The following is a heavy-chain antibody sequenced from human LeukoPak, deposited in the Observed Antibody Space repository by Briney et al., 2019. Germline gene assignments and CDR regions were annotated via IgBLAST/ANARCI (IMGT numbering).Heavy chain of an antibody. CDR3: ARVRAAGRTRDAFDI. J-gene: IGHJ3*02. D-gene: IGHD1-14*01. V-gene: IGHV1-69*06. Sequence: SVTVSFKASGGTFSSYAITWVRQAPGQGLEWMGGIIPIFGTANYAQKFQGRVTITADKSTSTAYMDLSSLRSEDPAVYYCARVRAAGRTRDAFDIWGQGTMVTVSS. CDR1: GGTFSSYA. CDR2: IIPIFGTA.